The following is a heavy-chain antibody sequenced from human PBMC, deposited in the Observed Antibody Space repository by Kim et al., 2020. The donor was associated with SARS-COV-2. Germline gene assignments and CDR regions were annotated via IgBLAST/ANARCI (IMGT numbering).Heavy chain of an antibody. J-gene: IGHJ6*02. Sequence: STPSNPSLKGRVIRAIDTPKNQFSLKLTSVAAADTALYFCARADYYSGMDVWGQGTTVTVSS. CDR3: ARADYYSGMDV. CDR2: ST. V-gene: IGHV4-4*06.